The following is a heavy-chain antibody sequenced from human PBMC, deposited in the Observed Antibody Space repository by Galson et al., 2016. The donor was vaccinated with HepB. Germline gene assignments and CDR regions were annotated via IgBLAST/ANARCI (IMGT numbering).Heavy chain of an antibody. CDR3: ARDRHPYTAMAHNWFDP. V-gene: IGHV4-31*03. D-gene: IGHD5-18*01. Sequence: TLSLTCTVSGGSISSGGYYWSWIRQHPGKGLEWIGYISYSGSTYYNPSLKSRVTMSVDTSKNQFSLRLSSVTAADTAVYYCARDRHPYTAMAHNWFDPWGQGTLVTVSS. J-gene: IGHJ5*02. CDR1: GGSISSGGYY. CDR2: ISYSGST.